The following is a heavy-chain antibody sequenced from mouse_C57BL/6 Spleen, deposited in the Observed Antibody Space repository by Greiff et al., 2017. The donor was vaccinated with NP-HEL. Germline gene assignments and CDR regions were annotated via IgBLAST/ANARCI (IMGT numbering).Heavy chain of an antibody. J-gene: IGHJ2*01. CDR1: GYTFTDYY. Sequence: VQLQQSGPVLVKPGASVKMSCKASGYTFTDYYMNWVKQSHGKSLEWIGVINPYNGGTSYNQKFKGKATLTVDKSSSTAYMELNSLTSEDSAVYYCARGAYDGYTFDYWGQGTTLTVSS. V-gene: IGHV1-19*01. D-gene: IGHD2-3*01. CDR2: INPYNGGT. CDR3: ARGAYDGYTFDY.